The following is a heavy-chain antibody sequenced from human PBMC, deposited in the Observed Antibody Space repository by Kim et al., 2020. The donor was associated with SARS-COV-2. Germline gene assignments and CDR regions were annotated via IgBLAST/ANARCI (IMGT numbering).Heavy chain of an antibody. CDR2: IYYSGST. D-gene: IGHD6-19*01. CDR1: GGSISSSSYY. Sequence: SETLSLTCTVSGGSISSSSYYWGWIRQPPGKGLEWIGSIYYSGSTYYNPSLKSRVTISVDTSKNQFSLKLSSVTAADTAVYYCARDRIAVAGIFDYWGQG. CDR3: ARDRIAVAGIFDY. J-gene: IGHJ4*02. V-gene: IGHV4-39*07.